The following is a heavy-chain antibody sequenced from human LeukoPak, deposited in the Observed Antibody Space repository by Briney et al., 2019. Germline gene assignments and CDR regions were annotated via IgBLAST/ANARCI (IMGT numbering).Heavy chain of an antibody. J-gene: IGHJ4*02. V-gene: IGHV3-30-3*01. CDR2: ISHDGSNK. Sequence: GGSLRLSCAASGFTFSSYAMHWVRQAPGKGLEWVAVISHDGSNKYYADSVKGRFTISRDNSKNTLYLQMNSLRAEDTAVYYCARVDVSSGFGFDYWGQGTLVTVSS. CDR1: GFTFSSYA. CDR3: ARVDVSSGFGFDY. D-gene: IGHD6-19*01.